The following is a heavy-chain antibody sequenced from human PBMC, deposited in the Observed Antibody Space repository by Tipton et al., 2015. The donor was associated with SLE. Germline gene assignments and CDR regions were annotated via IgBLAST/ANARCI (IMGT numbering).Heavy chain of an antibody. CDR2: INHSGST. CDR3: ARIVEGDDAFDI. V-gene: IGHV4-34*01. J-gene: IGHJ3*02. CDR1: GGSFSGYY. D-gene: IGHD5-24*01. Sequence: TLSLTCAVYGGSFSGYYWSWIRQPPGKGLEWIGEINHSGSTNYNPSLKSRVTISVDTSKNQFSLRLRSVTAADTAVYYCARIVEGDDAFDIWGQGTMVTVSS.